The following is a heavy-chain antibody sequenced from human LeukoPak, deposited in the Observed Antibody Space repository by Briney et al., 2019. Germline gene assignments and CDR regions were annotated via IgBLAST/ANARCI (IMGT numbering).Heavy chain of an antibody. CDR2: ISAYNGNT. CDR1: GYTFTSYG. V-gene: IGHV1-18*01. D-gene: IGHD3-22*01. J-gene: IGHJ4*02. Sequence: ASVKVSCKASGYTFTSYGISWVRQAPGQGLEWMGWISAYNGNTNYAQQLQGRVTMTTDISTCTAYMELRSLRSDDTAVYYCARYRLYDSSGYYFDYWGQGTLVTVSS. CDR3: ARYRLYDSSGYYFDY.